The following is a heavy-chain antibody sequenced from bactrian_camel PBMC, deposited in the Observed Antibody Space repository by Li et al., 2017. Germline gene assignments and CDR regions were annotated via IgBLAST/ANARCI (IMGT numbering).Heavy chain of an antibody. Sequence: HVQLVESGGGSVQTGGSLSLSCAAASYVFDSYCMGWSRQAPGKEREGVAHIDSDGKWYAESLKGRSTISTDDANNTLDLQLDSLQPEDTAMYYCAVLSQFNHCRGVVVGIWQQYASWGQGTQVTVS. CDR3: AVLSQFNHCRGVVVGIWQQYAS. CDR1: SYVFDSYC. D-gene: IGHD6*01. V-gene: IGHV3S55*01. CDR2: IDSDGK. J-gene: IGHJ4*01.